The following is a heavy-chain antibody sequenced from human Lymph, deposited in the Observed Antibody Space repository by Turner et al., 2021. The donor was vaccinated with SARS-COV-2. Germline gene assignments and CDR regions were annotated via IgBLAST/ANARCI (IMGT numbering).Heavy chain of an antibody. CDR2: IYHSGNT. CDR1: GGSITSSNW. V-gene: IGHV4-4*02. J-gene: IGHJ4*02. CDR3: ATKDCSGGSCSYFDY. D-gene: IGHD2-15*01. Sequence: QVQLQESGPGLVKPSGTLSLTCAVPGGSITSSNWWSWVRQPPGKGLEWIGEIYHSGNTNYNPSLTSRVTFSVDKSKNQFSLKLSSVTAADTAVYYCATKDCSGGSCSYFDYWGQGTLVTVSS.